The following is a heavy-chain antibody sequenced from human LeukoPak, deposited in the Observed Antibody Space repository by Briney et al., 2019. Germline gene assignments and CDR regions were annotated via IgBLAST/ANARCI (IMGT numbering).Heavy chain of an antibody. CDR1: GYTFTNFG. V-gene: IGHV1-18*01. Sequence: ASVTVSCKASGYTFTNFGISWVRQAPGQGLEWMGWISAYNGNTNYAQKLQGRVTMTTDTSTSTAYMELRSLRSDDTAVYYCARDGKEHRNTYYDFWSGYYGTNDYWGQGTLVTVSS. J-gene: IGHJ4*02. CDR3: ARDGKEHRNTYYDFWSGYYGTNDY. CDR2: ISAYNGNT. D-gene: IGHD3-3*01.